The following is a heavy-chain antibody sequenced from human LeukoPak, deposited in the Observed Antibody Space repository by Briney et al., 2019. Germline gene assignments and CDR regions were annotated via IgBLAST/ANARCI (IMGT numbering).Heavy chain of an antibody. D-gene: IGHD6-13*01. CDR3: ARDRGAAAIFDY. CDR1: GFTASSNY. Sequence: PGGSLRLSCAASGFTASSNYMSWVRQAPGKGLEWVSVIYSGVSTYYADSVKGRFTISRDNSKNTLYLQMNSLRAEDTAVYYCARDRGAAAIFDYWGQGTLVTVSS. V-gene: IGHV3-66*01. J-gene: IGHJ4*02. CDR2: IYSGVST.